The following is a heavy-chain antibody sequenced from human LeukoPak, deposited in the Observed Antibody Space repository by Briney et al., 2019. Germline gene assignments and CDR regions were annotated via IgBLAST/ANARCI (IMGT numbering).Heavy chain of an antibody. D-gene: IGHD1-26*01. CDR2: ISGSGGST. CDR1: GFTFSSYA. Sequence: PGGSLRLSCAASGFTFSSYAMSWVRQAPGKGLEWVSAISGSGGSTYYADSVKGRFTISRDNSKNTVSLQMNSLRAEDTAVYYCARGGGYGPFDYWGQGTQVTVSS. V-gene: IGHV3-23*01. J-gene: IGHJ4*02. CDR3: ARGGGYGPFDY.